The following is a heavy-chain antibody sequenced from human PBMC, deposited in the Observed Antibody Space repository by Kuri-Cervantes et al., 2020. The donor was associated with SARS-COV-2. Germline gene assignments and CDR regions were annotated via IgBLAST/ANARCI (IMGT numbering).Heavy chain of an antibody. Sequence: SETLSLTCTVSGGSISSGGYYWSWIRQPPGKGLEWIGYIYHSGSTYYNPSLKSRVTIYVDTPKNQFSLKLSSVTAADTAVYYCARHVVYVRHFDYWGQGTLVTVSS. CDR2: IYHSGST. J-gene: IGHJ4*02. D-gene: IGHD3-10*02. CDR3: ARHVVYVRHFDY. CDR1: GGSISSGGYY. V-gene: IGHV4-30-2*03.